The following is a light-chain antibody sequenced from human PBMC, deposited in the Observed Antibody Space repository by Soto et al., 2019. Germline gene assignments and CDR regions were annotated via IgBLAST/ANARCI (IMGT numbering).Light chain of an antibody. J-gene: IGLJ2*01. V-gene: IGLV2-23*01. CDR1: SSDVGGSGL. Sequence: QSALTQPASVSGSPAQSITISCTGSSSDVGGSGLVSWYQFHPGKAPKLLIFEGFKRPSGVSNRFSGSKSGSTASLTISGLQTEDEADYYCCSYAGSSSVVFGGGTKVTVL. CDR3: CSYAGSSSVV. CDR2: EGF.